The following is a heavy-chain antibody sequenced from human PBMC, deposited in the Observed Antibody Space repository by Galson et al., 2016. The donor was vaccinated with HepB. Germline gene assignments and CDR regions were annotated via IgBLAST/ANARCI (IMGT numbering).Heavy chain of an antibody. V-gene: IGHV3-30*18. CDR3: AKDPYYYGSGSYLYFHY. CDR2: ISYDGSNK. J-gene: IGHJ4*02. Sequence: SLRLSCAASGFTFSRYGMHWVRQAPGKGLEWVTFISYDGSNKYYADSVKGRFTISRDNSKNTLYLQMNSLIAEDTAVYYCAKDPYYYGSGSYLYFHYWGQGTLVTVSS. D-gene: IGHD3-10*01. CDR1: GFTFSRYG.